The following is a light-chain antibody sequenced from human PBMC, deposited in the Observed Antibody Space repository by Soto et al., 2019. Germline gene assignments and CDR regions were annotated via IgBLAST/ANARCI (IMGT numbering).Light chain of an antibody. Sequence: QSVLTQPPSVSEAPRQRVTISCSGSSSNIGNNAVNWYQQLPGKAPKLXXYYDXLLPSGVSDRXXXXXXXXSASLXISGLQSEDEADYYCAAWDDSLNGLVFGGGTKLTVL. J-gene: IGLJ2*01. CDR1: SSNIGNNA. CDR3: AAWDDSLNGLV. CDR2: YDX. V-gene: IGLV1-36*01.